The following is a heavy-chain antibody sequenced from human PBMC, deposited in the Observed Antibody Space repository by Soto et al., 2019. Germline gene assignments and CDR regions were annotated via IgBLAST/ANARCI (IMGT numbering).Heavy chain of an antibody. D-gene: IGHD1-1*01. J-gene: IGHJ4*02. CDR3: AIVNWSHHYSVF. V-gene: IGHV4-34*01. CDR2: INHSGSP. Sequence: SERLSLTCAGYGGSFSGYYWSGLRQPPGKGLEWIGEINHSGSPNYNPSLKSRVTISVDTSKNQFSLKMTSVTAADTAVYYCAIVNWSHHYSVFWCQGILVTV. CDR1: GGSFSGYY.